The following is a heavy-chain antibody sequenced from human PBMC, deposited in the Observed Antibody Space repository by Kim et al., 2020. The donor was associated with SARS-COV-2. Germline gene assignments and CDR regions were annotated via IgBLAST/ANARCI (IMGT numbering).Heavy chain of an antibody. D-gene: IGHD3-3*01. V-gene: IGHV3-21*01. CDR3: AADLEWLLGRGY. Sequence: YYADSVKGRFTISRDNAKNSLYLQMNSLRAEDTAVYYCAADLEWLLGRGYWGQGTLVTVSS. J-gene: IGHJ4*02.